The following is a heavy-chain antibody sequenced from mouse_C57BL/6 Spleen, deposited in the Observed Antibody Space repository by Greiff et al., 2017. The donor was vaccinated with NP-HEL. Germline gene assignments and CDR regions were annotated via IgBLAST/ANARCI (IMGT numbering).Heavy chain of an antibody. CDR1: GFTFSSYA. CDR2: ISDGGSYT. CDR3: ARGGYYSKFAY. Sequence: EVQVVESGGGLVKPGGSLKLSCAASGFTFSSYAMSWVRQTPEKRLEWVATISDGGSYTYYPDNVKGRFTIARDNAKNNQYLQLSHLKSEDTAMYYCARGGYYSKFAYWGQGTLVTVSA. J-gene: IGHJ3*01. D-gene: IGHD2-5*01. V-gene: IGHV5-4*01.